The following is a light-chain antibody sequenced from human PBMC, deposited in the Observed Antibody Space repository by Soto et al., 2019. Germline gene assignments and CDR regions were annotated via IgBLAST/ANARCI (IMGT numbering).Light chain of an antibody. CDR2: WAS. Sequence: DIVMTQSPDSLAVSLGERATINCKSSQSVLDRSNNKNYLAWYQQKPGQPPKPLIYWASTREFGVPDRFSASGSGTDFTLTISSLQAEDVALYYCQQYYGVPRTFGQGPKVEIK. CDR1: QSVLDRSNNKNY. J-gene: IGKJ1*01. CDR3: QQYYGVPRT. V-gene: IGKV4-1*01.